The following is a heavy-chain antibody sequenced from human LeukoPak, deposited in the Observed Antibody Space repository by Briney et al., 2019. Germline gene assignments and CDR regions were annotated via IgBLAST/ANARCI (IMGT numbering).Heavy chain of an antibody. V-gene: IGHV1-2*02. D-gene: IGHD3-9*01. CDR1: GYTFTGSY. CDR2: INPNSGGT. Sequence: SVKVSCKASGYTFTGSYIHWVRQAPGQGLEWMGWINPNSGGTNYAQKFQGRVTMTRDTSISTAYMELSRLRSDDTAVYYCARAMFDILTGHNSWGQGTLVTVSS. J-gene: IGHJ4*02. CDR3: ARAMFDILTGHNS.